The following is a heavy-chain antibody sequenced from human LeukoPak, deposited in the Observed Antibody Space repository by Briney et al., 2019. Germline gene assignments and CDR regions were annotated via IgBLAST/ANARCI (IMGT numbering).Heavy chain of an antibody. V-gene: IGHV3-21*01. D-gene: IGHD5-24*01. CDR2: VSSSSSYI. CDR3: ARVPLDGYNSHFDY. CDR1: GFTFSSYS. J-gene: IGHJ4*02. Sequence: GGSLRLSCAASGFTFSSYSMNWVRQAPGKGLEWVSSVSSSSSYIYYADSVKGRFTISRDNAKNTLYLQMNSLRAEDTAVYYCARVPLDGYNSHFDYWGQGTLVTVSS.